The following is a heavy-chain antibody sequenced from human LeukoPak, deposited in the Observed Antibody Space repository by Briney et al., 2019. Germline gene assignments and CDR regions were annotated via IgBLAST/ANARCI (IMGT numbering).Heavy chain of an antibody. CDR3: ARGGGGYFDWLDRTFDY. D-gene: IGHD3-9*01. CDR2: IKSKTDGGTT. Sequence: GGSLRLSCAASGFTFSNAWMSWVRQAPGKGLEWVGRIKSKTDGGTTDYAAPVKGRFTISRDDSKNTLYLQMNSLRAEDTAVYYCARGGGGYFDWLDRTFDYWGQGTLVTVSS. J-gene: IGHJ4*02. V-gene: IGHV3-15*01. CDR1: GFTFSNAW.